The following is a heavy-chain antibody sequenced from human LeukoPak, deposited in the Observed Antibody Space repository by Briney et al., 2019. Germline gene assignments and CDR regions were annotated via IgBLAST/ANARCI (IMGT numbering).Heavy chain of an antibody. Sequence: GGSLRLSCAASGFTFSSYGMHWVRQAPGKGLEWVAVISYDGSNKYYADSVKGRFTISRDNSKNTLYLQMNSLRAEDMAVYYCARGSLYYYDNSGYSFTHFDYWGQGTLVTVSS. J-gene: IGHJ4*02. D-gene: IGHD3-22*01. CDR3: ARGSLYYYDNSGYSFTHFDY. V-gene: IGHV3-30*03. CDR2: ISYDGSNK. CDR1: GFTFSSYG.